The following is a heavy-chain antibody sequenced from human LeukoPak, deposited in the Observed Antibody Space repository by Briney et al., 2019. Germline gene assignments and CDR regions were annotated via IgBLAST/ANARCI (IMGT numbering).Heavy chain of an antibody. CDR1: GYTFTAYY. CDR2: INPNSGGA. J-gene: IGHJ6*04. D-gene: IGHD3-9*01. Sequence: ASVKVSCKASGYTFTAYYMHWVRQAPGQGLEWMGWINPNSGGADYAQKFQGRVTMTRDTSISTAYMELSRLRSDDTAVYYCARELEYYDILTGLDVWGKGTTVTVSS. CDR3: ARELEYYDILTGLDV. V-gene: IGHV1-2*02.